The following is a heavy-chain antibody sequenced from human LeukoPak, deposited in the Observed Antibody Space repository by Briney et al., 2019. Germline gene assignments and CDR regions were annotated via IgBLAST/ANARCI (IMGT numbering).Heavy chain of an antibody. Sequence: ASVKVSCKASGYTFTNYYMHWVRQAPGQGLEWMGWINPNSGGTNYAQKFQGRVTMTRDTSISTAYMELSRLRSDDTAVYYCARGVVGASTQFDYWGQGTLVTVSS. J-gene: IGHJ4*02. CDR2: INPNSGGT. CDR1: GYTFTNYY. D-gene: IGHD1-26*01. CDR3: ARGVVGASTQFDY. V-gene: IGHV1-2*02.